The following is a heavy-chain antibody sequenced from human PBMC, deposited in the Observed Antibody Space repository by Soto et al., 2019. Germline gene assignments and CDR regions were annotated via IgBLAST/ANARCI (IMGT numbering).Heavy chain of an antibody. CDR1: GFTFSSYS. J-gene: IGHJ4*02. D-gene: IGHD3-22*01. V-gene: IGHV3-48*02. CDR3: ARSGDSYDSSGYYY. Sequence: EVQLVESGGGLVQPGGSLRLSCAASGFTFSSYSMNWVRQAPGKGLEWVSYISSSSSTIYYADSVKGRFTISRDNAKNSLYLHMNSLRDEDTAVYYCARSGDSYDSSGYYYWGQGTLVTVSS. CDR2: ISSSSSTI.